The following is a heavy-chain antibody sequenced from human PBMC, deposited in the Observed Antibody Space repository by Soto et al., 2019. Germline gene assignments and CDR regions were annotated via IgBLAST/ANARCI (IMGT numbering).Heavy chain of an antibody. D-gene: IGHD3-3*01. J-gene: IGHJ5*02. V-gene: IGHV3-23*01. CDR2: ISGSGVNT. Sequence: PGESLRLSCSASGFTFSSYGMSWVRQTPGLGLEWVSTISGSGVNTYYADAVKGRFTISRDNSGNMLFLQMDSLRADDTAVYYCAKDRLASAGVARFDPWGQGTLVTVSS. CDR3: AKDRLASAGVARFDP. CDR1: GFTFSSYG.